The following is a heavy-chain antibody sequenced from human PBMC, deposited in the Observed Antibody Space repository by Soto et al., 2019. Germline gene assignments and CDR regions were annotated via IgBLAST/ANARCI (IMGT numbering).Heavy chain of an antibody. CDR3: ARDQWYAFDI. CDR2: ISRSSSLT. CDR1: GFTFSSYT. V-gene: IGHV3-48*01. D-gene: IGHD2-15*01. J-gene: IGHJ3*02. Sequence: EVQLVDSGGGLVQPGGSLRLSCAASGFTFSSYTMNWVRQAPGKGLEWVSYISRSSSLTYYADSVKGRFTISRDNAKNSLFLQMNSLRAEDTAVYYCARDQWYAFDIWGQGTMVTVSS.